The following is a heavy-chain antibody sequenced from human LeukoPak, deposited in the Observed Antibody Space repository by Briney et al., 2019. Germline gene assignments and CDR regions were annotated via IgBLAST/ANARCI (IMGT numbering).Heavy chain of an antibody. CDR2: IYYSGST. CDR3: ANYGSGSYRFDP. V-gene: IGHV4-39*07. CDR1: GGSISSSRYY. Sequence: SETLSLTCTVSGGSISSSRYYWGWIRQPPGKGLEWIGNIYYSGSTYYNPSLKSRVTISVDTSKNQFSLKLSSVTAADTAVYYCANYGSGSYRFDPWGQGTLSPSPQ. J-gene: IGHJ5*02. D-gene: IGHD3-10*01.